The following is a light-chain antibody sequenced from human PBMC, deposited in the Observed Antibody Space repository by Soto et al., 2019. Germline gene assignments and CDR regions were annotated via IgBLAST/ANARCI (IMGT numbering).Light chain of an antibody. V-gene: IGLV2-8*01. J-gene: IGLJ1*01. CDR3: SSYAGTHIV. CDR1: SSDVGGYNY. Sequence: QSVLTQPPSASGSPGQSVAISCTGTSSDVGGYNYVSWYQQHPGKAAKLMIYDVSKRPSGVPDRFSGSKSGNTASLTGSGLQAEDEADYYCSSYAGTHIVFGTGTKVTVL. CDR2: DVS.